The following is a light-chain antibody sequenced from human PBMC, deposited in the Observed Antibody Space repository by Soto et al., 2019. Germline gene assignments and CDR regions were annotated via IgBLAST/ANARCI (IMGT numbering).Light chain of an antibody. CDR3: EQYHSYHYT. J-gene: IGKJ2*01. CDR2: KAS. Sequence: DIQMTQSPSIVSASVGGRVTITCRASHDISPWLAWYQQRPGRAPKVLISKASSLESGVPSRYRGSGSGTESTLTINGLQPDDFATYYCEQYHSYHYTFGQGTKVEIK. CDR1: HDISPW. V-gene: IGKV1-5*03.